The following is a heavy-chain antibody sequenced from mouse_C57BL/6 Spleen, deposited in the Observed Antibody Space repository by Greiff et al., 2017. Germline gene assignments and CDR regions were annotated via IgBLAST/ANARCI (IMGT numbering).Heavy chain of an antibody. CDR2: IHPNSGST. J-gene: IGHJ4*01. D-gene: IGHD2-5*01. V-gene: IGHV1-64*01. CDR3: AKDYSNYRYAMDY. Sequence: QVQLQQSGAELVKPGASVKLSCKASGYTFTSYWMHWVKQRPGQGLEWIGMIHPNSGSTNYNEKFKSKATLTVDKSSSTAYMQLSSLTSEDSAVYYCAKDYSNYRYAMDYWGQGTSVTVSS. CDR1: GYTFTSYW.